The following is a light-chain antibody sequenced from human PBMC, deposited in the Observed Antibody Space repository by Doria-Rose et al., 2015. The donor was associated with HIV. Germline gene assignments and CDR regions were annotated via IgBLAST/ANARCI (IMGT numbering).Light chain of an antibody. V-gene: IGKV4-1*01. J-gene: IGKJ1*01. CDR2: WSS. CDR3: QQYYSPPPT. Sequence: TASQSILYSSKHKHYLAWYPQKPGQPPKLLIYWSSTRESGVPDRFSGSGSGADFTLTISSLQAEDVAVYYCQQYYSPPPTFGQGTKVELK. CDR1: QSILYSSKHKHY.